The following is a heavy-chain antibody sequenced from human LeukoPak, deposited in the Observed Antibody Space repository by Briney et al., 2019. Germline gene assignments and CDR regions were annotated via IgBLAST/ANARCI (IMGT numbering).Heavy chain of an antibody. D-gene: IGHD1-26*01. J-gene: IGHJ4*02. CDR3: TRNTREGGLY. V-gene: IGHV3-11*06. CDR1: GFTFSDHY. Sequence: GGSLRLSCAASGFTFSDHYMSWIRQAPGKGLEWVSYISGSSSDTNYADSVRGRFTISRDNAKNSLYLKMNSLRAEDTAIYYCTRNTREGGLYWGQGTLVTVSS. CDR2: ISGSSSDT.